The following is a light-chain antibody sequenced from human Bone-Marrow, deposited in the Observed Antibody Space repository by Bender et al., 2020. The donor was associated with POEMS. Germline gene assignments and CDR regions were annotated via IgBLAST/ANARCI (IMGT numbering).Light chain of an antibody. Sequence: QSALTQPASVSGSPGQSITISCTGSSSDVGSYNLVSWYQQYPGKAPKLMIYEGSKRPSGVSDRFSGSKSGNTASLTLSGLQADDEADYYCCSYAGSTTLVFGGGTKLTDL. V-gene: IGLV2-23*01. CDR1: SSDVGSYNL. CDR2: EGS. J-gene: IGLJ3*02. CDR3: CSYAGSTTLV.